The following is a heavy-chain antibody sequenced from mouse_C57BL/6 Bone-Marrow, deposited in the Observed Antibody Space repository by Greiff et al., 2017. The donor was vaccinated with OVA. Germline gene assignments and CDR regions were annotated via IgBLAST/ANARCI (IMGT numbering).Heavy chain of an antibody. J-gene: IGHJ2*01. Sequence: QVQLHQPGAELVKPGASGRFSCKASANTFTGYWIHGLKQRPVQGLGGIGMIHPNSSSTNYNEKFKSKATLTVDKSSSTAYMQLSSLTSEDSAVYYCARKLGPYFDYWGQGTTLTVSS. CDR2: IHPNSSST. CDR3: ARKLGPYFDY. V-gene: IGHV1-64*01. CDR1: ANTFTGYW.